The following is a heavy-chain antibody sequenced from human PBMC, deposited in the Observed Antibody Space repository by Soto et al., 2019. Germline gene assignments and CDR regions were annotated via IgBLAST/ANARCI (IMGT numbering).Heavy chain of an antibody. J-gene: IGHJ4*02. CDR2: IHPSGGGS. V-gene: IGHV1-46*02. CDR1: GYTLNTYY. Sequence: QVQLVQSGAEVKKPGASVKVSCKPSGYTLNTYYLHWVRQAPGQGLEGMGIIHPSGGGSTYAQKCLGRVTMTRETSTSTVFMELSSLRSADTAVYYCARGGHIAVVTASFDYWGQGTLVTVSS. D-gene: IGHD2-21*02. CDR3: ARGGHIAVVTASFDY.